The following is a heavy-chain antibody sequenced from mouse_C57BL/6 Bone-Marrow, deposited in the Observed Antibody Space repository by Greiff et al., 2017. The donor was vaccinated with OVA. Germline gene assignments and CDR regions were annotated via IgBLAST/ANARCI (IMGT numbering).Heavy chain of an antibody. CDR2: IYPGDGDT. D-gene: IGHD2-2*01. CDR3: ARPTMVTTGYYYAMDY. Sequence: QVQLKQSGAELVKPGASVKISCKASGYAFSSYWMNWVKQRPGKGLEWIGQIYPGDGDTNYNGKFKGKATLTADKSSSTAYMQLSSLTSEDSAVYFCARPTMVTTGYYYAMDYWGQGTSVTVSS. V-gene: IGHV1-80*01. J-gene: IGHJ4*01. CDR1: GYAFSSYW.